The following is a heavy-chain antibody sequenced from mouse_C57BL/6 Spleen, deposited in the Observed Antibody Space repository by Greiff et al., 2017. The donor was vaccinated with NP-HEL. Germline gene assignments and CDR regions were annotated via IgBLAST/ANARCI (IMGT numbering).Heavy chain of an antibody. CDR2: INPNNGGT. D-gene: IGHD2-12*01. Sequence: EVKLQESGPELVKPGASVKMSCKASGYTFTDYNMHWVKQSHGKSLEWIGYINPNNGGTSYNQKFKGKATLTVNKSSSTAYMELRSLTSEDSAVYYCARTPTYYSNWYFDVWGTGTTVTVSS. CDR1: GYTFTDYN. V-gene: IGHV1-22*01. J-gene: IGHJ1*03. CDR3: ARTPTYYSNWYFDV.